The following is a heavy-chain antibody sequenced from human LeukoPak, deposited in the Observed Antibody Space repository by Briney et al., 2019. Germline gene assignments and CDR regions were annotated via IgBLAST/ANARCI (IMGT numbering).Heavy chain of an antibody. D-gene: IGHD6-19*01. CDR2: VWPGDSDT. Sequence: GESLKISCKASGYSFTNYWIGWVRQMPGKGLEWMGLVWPGDSDTRYCPSFQGQVTISADKSISTAYLQWSSLKASDTAIYYCARRRVAVASPTHNWFDPWGQGTLVTVSS. J-gene: IGHJ5*02. CDR3: ARRRVAVASPTHNWFDP. V-gene: IGHV5-51*01. CDR1: GYSFTNYW.